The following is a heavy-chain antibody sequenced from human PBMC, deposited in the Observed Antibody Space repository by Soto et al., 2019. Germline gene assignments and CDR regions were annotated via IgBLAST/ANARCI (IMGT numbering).Heavy chain of an antibody. CDR3: ARDTWDYDFWSGSTYYYYYMDV. D-gene: IGHD3-3*01. CDR1: GYTFTSHG. J-gene: IGHJ6*03. CDR2: ISAYNGNT. V-gene: IGHV1-18*01. Sequence: ASVKVSCKASGYTFTSHGISWVRQAPGQGLEWMGWISAYNGNTNYAQKLQGRVTMTTDTSTSTAYMELRSLRSDDTAVYYCARDTWDYDFWSGSTYYYYYMDVWGKGTTVTVSS.